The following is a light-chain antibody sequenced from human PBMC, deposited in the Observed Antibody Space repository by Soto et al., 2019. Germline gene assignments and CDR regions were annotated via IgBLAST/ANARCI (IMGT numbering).Light chain of an antibody. J-gene: IGLJ1*01. CDR3: QSYDNSLSGNYV. CDR1: SSNIGTGYD. V-gene: IGLV1-40*01. CDR2: GSS. Sequence: QSFLTQPPSVSGAPGRRVTISCTGSSSNIGTGYDVHWYQQLPGTAPKLLIYGSSNRPSGVPDRFSGSKSATSASLAITGLQAEDEADYYCQSYDNSLSGNYVFGTGTKVTVL.